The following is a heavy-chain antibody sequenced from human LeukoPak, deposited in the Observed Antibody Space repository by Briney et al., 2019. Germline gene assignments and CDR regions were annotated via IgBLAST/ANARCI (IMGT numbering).Heavy chain of an antibody. CDR1: GFTFVNYA. CDR2: IRNKASGGTA. D-gene: IGHD4-11*01. Sequence: AGGSLRLSCTTSGFTFVNYAVTWFRRAPGKELEWVSFIRNKASGGTAEYAASVQGRFTVSRDDSIGIAYLQMHSLKSEDTAVYYCIRDRVITDYWGQGTLVTVSS. J-gene: IGHJ4*02. V-gene: IGHV3-49*03. CDR3: IRDRVITDY.